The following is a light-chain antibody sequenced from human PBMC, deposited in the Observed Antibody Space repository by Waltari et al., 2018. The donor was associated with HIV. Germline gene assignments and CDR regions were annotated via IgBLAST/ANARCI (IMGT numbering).Light chain of an antibody. V-gene: IGLV7-43*01. CDR2: SST. Sequence: VVTQAPSVPVSPGGTVTLTCPSATCPVILGHYANWFQQRPGQAPRPLIYSSTRRHSLTPERFSAYLVDDRAALILSTVWPEDEAVYYCMLFFRSSYLFGGGTKVTVL. CDR1: TCPVILGHY. CDR3: MLFFRSSYL. J-gene: IGLJ2*01.